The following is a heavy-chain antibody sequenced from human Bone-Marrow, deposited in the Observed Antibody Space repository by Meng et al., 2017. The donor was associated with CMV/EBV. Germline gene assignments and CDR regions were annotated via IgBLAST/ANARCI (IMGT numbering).Heavy chain of an antibody. CDR2: IYHSGST. J-gene: IGHJ3*02. D-gene: IGHD1-26*01. V-gene: IGHV4-38-2*02. Sequence: GSLRLSCTVSGYSISSGYYWGWIRQPPGKGLEWIGSIYHSGSTYYNPSLKSRVTISVDTSKNQFSLKLSSVTAADTAVYYCASEFYGSYSAFDIWGQGTMVTVSS. CDR3: ASEFYGSYSAFDI. CDR1: GYSISSGYY.